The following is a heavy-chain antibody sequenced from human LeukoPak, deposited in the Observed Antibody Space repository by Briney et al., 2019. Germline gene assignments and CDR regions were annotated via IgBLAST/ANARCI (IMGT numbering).Heavy chain of an antibody. D-gene: IGHD4-11*01. CDR1: GYTFTSYY. CDR3: TRVDDYTFT. J-gene: IGHJ4*02. CDR2: IMPLSATT. V-gene: IGHV1-69*05. Sequence: VAAVKVSCKASGYTFTSYYMHWVRQAPGQGLEWMGGIMPLSATTNYARKFQGRVSITTDESTSTTYMELKSLRSEDAAVYYCTRVDDYTFTWGQGTLVTVSS.